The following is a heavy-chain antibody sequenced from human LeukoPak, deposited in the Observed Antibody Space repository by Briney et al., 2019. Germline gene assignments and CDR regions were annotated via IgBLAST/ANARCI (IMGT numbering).Heavy chain of an antibody. J-gene: IGHJ4*02. CDR1: GGSFSGYY. Sequence: SETLSLTCAVYGGSFSGYYWSWTRQPPGKGLEWIGEINHSGSTNYNPSLKSRVTISVDTSKNQFSLKLSSVTAADTAVYYCARHVVAPDYWGQGTLVTVSS. CDR2: INHSGST. D-gene: IGHD2-15*01. CDR3: ARHVVAPDY. V-gene: IGHV4-34*01.